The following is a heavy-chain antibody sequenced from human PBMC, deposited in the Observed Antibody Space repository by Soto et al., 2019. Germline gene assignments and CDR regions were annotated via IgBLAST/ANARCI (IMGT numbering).Heavy chain of an antibody. CDR3: ATQRRPPTMIADDAFDI. V-gene: IGHV1-24*01. J-gene: IGHJ3*02. Sequence: ASVKVSCKVSGYTLTELSMHWVRQAPGKGLEWMGGFDPEDGETIYARKFQGRVTMTEDTSTDTAYMELSSLRSEDTAVYYCATQRRPPTMIADDAFDIWGQGTMVTVSS. CDR1: GYTLTELS. D-gene: IGHD3-22*01. CDR2: FDPEDGET.